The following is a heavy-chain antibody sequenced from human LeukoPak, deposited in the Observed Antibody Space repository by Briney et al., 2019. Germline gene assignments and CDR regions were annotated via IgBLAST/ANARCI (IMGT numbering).Heavy chain of an antibody. J-gene: IGHJ4*02. D-gene: IGHD3-22*01. CDR1: GFTFSSYG. CDR2: ISYDGSNK. V-gene: IGHV3-30*03. Sequence: GGSLRLSCAASGFTFSSYGMHWVRQAPGKGLEWVAVISYDGSNKYYADSVKGRFTISRDNSKNTLYLQMNSLRAEDTAVYYCARKPRGSGYVFDYWGQGTLVTVSS. CDR3: ARKPRGSGYVFDY.